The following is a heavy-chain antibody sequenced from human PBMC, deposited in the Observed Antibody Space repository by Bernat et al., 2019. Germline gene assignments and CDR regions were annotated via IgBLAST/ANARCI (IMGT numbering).Heavy chain of an antibody. CDR1: GGSISSHDDY. V-gene: IGHV4-39*01. CDR2: IFYTGST. Sequence: QLQLQESGPGLVKPSETLSLTCIVSGGSISSHDDYWALIRQPPGKGLEWIGSIFYTGSTYYNPSLKSRLTMSVDTSKNQFSLQLSSVTATDTAVYYCARRRSDRNWFNPWGQGTLVTVSS. J-gene: IGHJ5*02. CDR3: ARRRSDRNWFNP. D-gene: IGHD6-19*01.